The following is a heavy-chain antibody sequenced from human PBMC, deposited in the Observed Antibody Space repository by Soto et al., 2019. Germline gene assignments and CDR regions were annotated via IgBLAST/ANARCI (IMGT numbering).Heavy chain of an antibody. Sequence: SVKVSCTASAGTFSSYTISWVRQAPGQGLEWMGRIIPILGIANYAQKFQGRVTITADKSTSTAYMELSSLRSEDTAVYYCARSLESYYDILTGYPPEYYFDYWGQGTLVTVSS. CDR3: ARSLESYYDILTGYPPEYYFDY. J-gene: IGHJ4*02. CDR1: AGTFSSYT. D-gene: IGHD3-9*01. V-gene: IGHV1-69*02. CDR2: IIPILGIA.